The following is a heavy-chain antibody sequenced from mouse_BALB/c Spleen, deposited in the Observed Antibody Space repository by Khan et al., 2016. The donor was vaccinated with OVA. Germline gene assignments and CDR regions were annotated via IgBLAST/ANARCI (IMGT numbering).Heavy chain of an antibody. J-gene: IGHJ3*01. CDR3: ARGYWLAY. Sequence: EVELVESGGGLVTPGRSLNVSCAASGFTFSNYAMSWVRQTPEKRLEWVASISTGGSTYYPDSVKGRFTISRDNARNILYLQMSSVRSEDEATYYCARGYWLAYWGQGTLVTVSA. V-gene: IGHV5-6-5*01. CDR1: GFTFSNYA. CDR2: ISTGGST.